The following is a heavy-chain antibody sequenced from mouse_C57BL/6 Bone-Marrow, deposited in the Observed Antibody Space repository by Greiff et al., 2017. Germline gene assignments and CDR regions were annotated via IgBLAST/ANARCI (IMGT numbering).Heavy chain of an antibody. J-gene: IGHJ2*01. CDR3: DRMGYRNSLDG. CDR2: IWWDDDK. D-gene: IGHD2-5*01. V-gene: IGHV8-8*01. CDR1: GFSLSTFGMG. Sequence: QVTLKESGPGILQPSQTLSLTCSFSGFSLSTFGMGVGWIRQPPGKGLEWLAHIWWDDDKYYHPALKSRLTISKDTSKNQVFLKIANVDTAATATYYSDRMGYRNSLDGWGQGTTLTVAS.